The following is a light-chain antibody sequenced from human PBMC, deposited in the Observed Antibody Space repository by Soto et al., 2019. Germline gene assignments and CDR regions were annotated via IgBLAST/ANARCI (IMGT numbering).Light chain of an antibody. Sequence: DIQMTQSPSSLSASVEDRVIITCRASQSISNHLNWYQQKPGKAPKLLIFAASSLQSGVPSRFSGSRSGTDFTLTISSLQPEDFATYYCQQFNNYPLTFGGGTKVDIK. CDR1: QSISNH. V-gene: IGKV1-39*01. J-gene: IGKJ4*01. CDR3: QQFNNYPLT. CDR2: AAS.